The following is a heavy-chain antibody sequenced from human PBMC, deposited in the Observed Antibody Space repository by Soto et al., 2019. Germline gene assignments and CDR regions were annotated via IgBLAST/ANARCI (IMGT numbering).Heavy chain of an antibody. V-gene: IGHV5-51*01. D-gene: IGHD6-19*01. Sequence: GESLKICCKGSGYSFTSYWIGWVRQMPGKGLEWMGIIYPGDSDTRYSPSFQVQVTISADKSISTAYLQWSSLKASDTAMYYYARMWLDNSNPTSAFQYYGMDDWRQGTTVTVSS. CDR1: GYSFTSYW. J-gene: IGHJ6*02. CDR3: ARMWLDNSNPTSAFQYYGMDD. CDR2: IYPGDSDT.